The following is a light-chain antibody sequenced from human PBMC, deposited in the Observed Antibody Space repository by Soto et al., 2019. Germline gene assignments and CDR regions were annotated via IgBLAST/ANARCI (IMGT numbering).Light chain of an antibody. Sequence: QSVLTQPASVSGSPGQSITISCTGTSSDVGGYNYVSWYQQHPGKAPKLMIYEVSNRPSGASNRFSGSKSGNTASLTISGLQAEDEADYYCSSYTSSSTPRNVFGTGTKV. J-gene: IGLJ1*01. CDR2: EVS. V-gene: IGLV2-14*01. CDR3: SSYTSSSTPRNV. CDR1: SSDVGGYNY.